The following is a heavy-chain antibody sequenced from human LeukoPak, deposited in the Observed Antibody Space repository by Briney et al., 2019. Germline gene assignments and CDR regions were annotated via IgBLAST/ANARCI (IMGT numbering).Heavy chain of an antibody. CDR2: IYTSGST. CDR1: GGSISSYY. D-gene: IGHD3-10*01. V-gene: IGHV4-4*07. J-gene: IGHJ5*02. Sequence: SETLSLTCTVSGGSISSYYWSWIRQPAGKGLEWIGRIYTSGSTNYNPSLKSRVTMSVDTSKNQFSQKLSSVTAADTAVYYCARESFPYGSGSYYINWFDPWGQGTLVTVSS. CDR3: ARESFPYGSGSYYINWFDP.